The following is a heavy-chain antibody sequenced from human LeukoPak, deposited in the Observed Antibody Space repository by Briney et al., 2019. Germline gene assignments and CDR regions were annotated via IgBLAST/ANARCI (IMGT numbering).Heavy chain of an antibody. D-gene: IGHD3-9*01. CDR3: ARDLTPYYDILTGPSWGYGMDV. J-gene: IGHJ6*04. CDR1: GFTFSSYS. V-gene: IGHV3-21*01. CDR2: ISSSSSYI. Sequence: GGSLRLSCAASGFTFSSYSMNWVRQAPGKGLEWVSSISSSSSYIYYADSVKGRFTISRDNAKNSLYLQMNSLRAEDTAVYYCARDLTPYYDILTGPSWGYGMDVWGKGTTVTVSS.